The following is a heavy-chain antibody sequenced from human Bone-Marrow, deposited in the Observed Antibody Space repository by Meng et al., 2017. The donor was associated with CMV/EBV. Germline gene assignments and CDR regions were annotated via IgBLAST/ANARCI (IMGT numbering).Heavy chain of an antibody. V-gene: IGHV1-2*02. CDR3: ARDRVGYYDILTGYPDGNWFDP. J-gene: IGHJ5*02. D-gene: IGHD3-9*01. Sequence: ASVKVSCKASGYTFTGYYMHWVRQAPGQGLEWMGWINPNSGGTNYAQKFQGRVTTTRDTSISTAYMELSRLRSDDTAVYYCARDRVGYYDILTGYPDGNWFDPWGQGTLVTVSS. CDR2: INPNSGGT. CDR1: GYTFTGYY.